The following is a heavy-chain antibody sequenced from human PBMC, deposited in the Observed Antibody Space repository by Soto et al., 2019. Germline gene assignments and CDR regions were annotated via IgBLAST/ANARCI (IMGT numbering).Heavy chain of an antibody. CDR3: VKNSGWFNT. J-gene: IGHJ5*02. CDR2: IDGSGGIT. D-gene: IGHD3-10*01. Sequence: GGAQTVSSEASGFTVGTTDMSWVRQAPGEGLEWVSTIDGSGGITYYADSVKGRFTISRDNSRNTVYLQMNSLRGDDTALYYCVKNSGWFNTWVQGALVTVSS. CDR1: GFTVGTTD. V-gene: IGHV3-23*01.